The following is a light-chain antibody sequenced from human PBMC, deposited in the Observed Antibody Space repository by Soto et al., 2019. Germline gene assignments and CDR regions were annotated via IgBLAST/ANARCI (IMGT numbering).Light chain of an antibody. CDR3: QRTYNAPRGT. CDR1: QNIRNN. J-gene: IGKJ1*01. V-gene: IGKV3-15*01. CDR2: GAS. Sequence: EVVMTQSPASLSVSPGERATLSCRASQNIRNNLAWYQQKPGQSPRLLISGASTREAGIPGRFSGSGSGTEFTLIISSLQSEDVATYYGQRTYNAPRGTFGQGTKVDIK.